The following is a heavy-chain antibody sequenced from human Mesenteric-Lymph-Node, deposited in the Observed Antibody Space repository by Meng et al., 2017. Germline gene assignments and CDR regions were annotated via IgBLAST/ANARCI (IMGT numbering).Heavy chain of an antibody. D-gene: IGHD6-19*01. CDR2: INSDGRTT. CDR1: GFTISRHW. V-gene: IGHV3-74*01. J-gene: IGHJ4*02. Sequence: EVQLVESGGGLVQPGGSLRLSCAASGFTISRHWMPWVRQAPGKGLVWVSLINSDGRTTNYADSVKGRFTISRDNAKNTLYLQMNSLRAEDTAVYFCTGLSGPFDYWGQGTLVTVSS. CDR3: TGLSGPFDY.